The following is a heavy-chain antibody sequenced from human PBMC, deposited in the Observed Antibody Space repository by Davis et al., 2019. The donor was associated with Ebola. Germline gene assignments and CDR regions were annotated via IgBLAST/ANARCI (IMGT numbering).Heavy chain of an antibody. CDR3: AKRDDSNDYPYYFDC. J-gene: IGHJ4*02. D-gene: IGHD4-11*01. Sequence: GGSLRLSCAASGFTFSSYEMNWVRQAPGKGLEWVSGIGGSDGSTYYADSVKGRFTISRDNSKNTMYLEMNSLRVEDTAMYYCAKRDDSNDYPYYFDCWGQGTLVTVSS. CDR1: GFTFSSYE. CDR2: IGGSDGST. V-gene: IGHV3-23*01.